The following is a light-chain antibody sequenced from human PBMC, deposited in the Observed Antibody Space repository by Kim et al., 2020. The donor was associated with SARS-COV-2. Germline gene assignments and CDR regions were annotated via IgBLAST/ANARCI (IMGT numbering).Light chain of an antibody. Sequence: SSVKLTCTLSSGNSSYIIAWHQHQPGKAPRYLMKLEGSGSYDKGSGVPDRFSGSSSGADRHLTISNLQSEDEADYYCETWDSNTLVFGGGTQLTVL. J-gene: IGLJ3*02. CDR3: ETWDSNTLV. CDR2: LEGSGSY. CDR1: SGNSSYI. V-gene: IGLV4-60*03.